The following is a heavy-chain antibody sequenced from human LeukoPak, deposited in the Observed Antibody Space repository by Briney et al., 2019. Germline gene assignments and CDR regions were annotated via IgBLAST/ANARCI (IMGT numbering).Heavy chain of an antibody. Sequence: ASVKVSCKAARYRFTSYGIISGRQSPRQRLKEMGWISANNGNTYHAQKVQGRATMTIDTSTSTAYMELRSLRPDDTAAYYCARDHDSGVARAYWGEGTLVPVSS. CDR1: RYRFTSYG. J-gene: IGHJ4*02. CDR3: ARDHDSGVARAY. D-gene: IGHD6-25*01. V-gene: IGHV1-18*01. CDR2: ISANNGNT.